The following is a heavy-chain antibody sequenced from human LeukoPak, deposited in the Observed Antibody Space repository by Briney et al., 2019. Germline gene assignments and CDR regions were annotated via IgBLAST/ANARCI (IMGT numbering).Heavy chain of an antibody. V-gene: IGHV1-8*02. CDR1: GGTFSSYA. CDR2: MNPNSGNT. D-gene: IGHD2/OR15-2a*01. Sequence: GASVKVSCKASGGTFSSYAISWVRQAPGQRLEWMGWMNPNSGNTGYAQKFQGRVTMTRNTSISTAYMELSSLRSEDTAVYYCARGNGLFSPYYYYYMDVWGKGTTVTVSS. CDR3: ARGNGLFSPYYYYYMDV. J-gene: IGHJ6*03.